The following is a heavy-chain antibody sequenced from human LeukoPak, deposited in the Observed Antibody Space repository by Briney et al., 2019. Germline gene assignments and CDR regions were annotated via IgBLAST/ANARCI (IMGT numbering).Heavy chain of an antibody. CDR2: IYYSGST. J-gene: IGHJ5*02. V-gene: IGHV4-61*01. D-gene: IGHD4-17*01. CDR1: GGSVSSGSNY. Sequence: SETLSLTCTVSGGSVSSGSNYWSWIRQPPGKRLEWIGYIYYSGSTNYNPSLRSRVTISVDTSKDQFSLKLTSVTAAGTAVYYCARRRTETTAYADNGHWLDPWGQGTLVTVSS. CDR3: ARRRTETTAYADNGHWLDP.